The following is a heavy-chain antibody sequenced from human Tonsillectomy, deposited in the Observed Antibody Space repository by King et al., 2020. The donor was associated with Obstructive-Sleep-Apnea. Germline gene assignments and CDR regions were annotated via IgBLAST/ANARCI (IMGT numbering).Heavy chain of an antibody. CDR2: IYFSGST. CDR3: ARVRYCSGGSCYSVFDY. D-gene: IGHD2-15*01. J-gene: IGHJ4*02. CDR1: GGSISSSSYY. Sequence: LQLQESGPGLVKPSETLSLTCTVSGGSISSSSYYWGWFRQPPGKGLEWIGGIYFSGSTSYNPSLKSRITISLATSKNQFSLQLRSLTAADTAVHYCARVRYCSGGSCYSVFDYWGQGTLVTVSS. V-gene: IGHV4-39*07.